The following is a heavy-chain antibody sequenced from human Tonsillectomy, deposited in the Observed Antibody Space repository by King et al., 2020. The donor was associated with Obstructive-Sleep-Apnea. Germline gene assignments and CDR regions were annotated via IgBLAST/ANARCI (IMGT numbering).Heavy chain of an antibody. Sequence: VQLVESGGGLVKPGGSLRLSCAASGFTFSSYSRNWVRQAPGKGLEWVSSISSSSSYIYYADSVKGRSTISRDNAKNSLYLQMNSLRAEDTAVYYCAGRPKLGFDYWGEGTLVTVSS. J-gene: IGHJ4*02. CDR1: GFTFSSYS. CDR2: ISSSSSYI. CDR3: AGRPKLGFDY. V-gene: IGHV3-21*01. D-gene: IGHD6-13*01.